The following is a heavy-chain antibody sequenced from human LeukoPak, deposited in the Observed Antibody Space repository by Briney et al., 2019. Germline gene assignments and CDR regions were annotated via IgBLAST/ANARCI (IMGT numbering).Heavy chain of an antibody. CDR2: ISYDGSNK. J-gene: IGHJ4*02. CDR3: AKDLRDYGDYGGYFDY. V-gene: IGHV3-30*18. D-gene: IGHD4-17*01. CDR1: GFASSSYG. Sequence: GGSLRLSCAASGFASSSYGMHWVRQAPGKGLEWVAVISYDGSNKYYADSVKGRFTISRDNSKNTLYLQMNSLRAEDTAVYYCAKDLRDYGDYGGYFDYWGQGTLVTVSS.